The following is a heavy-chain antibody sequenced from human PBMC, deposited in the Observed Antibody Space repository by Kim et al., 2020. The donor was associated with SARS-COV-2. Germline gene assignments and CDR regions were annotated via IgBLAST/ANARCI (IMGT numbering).Heavy chain of an antibody. J-gene: IGHJ4*02. CDR3: AREGDGYCSGGNCYISHLGED. CDR1: GYTFTTFA. Sequence: ASVKVSCKASGYTFTTFAMNWVRQAPGQGLEWMGWINPNTGRPTYAPGFTGRFVFSLDTSVSTAYLQISNLKAEDTAVYYCAREGDGYCSGGNCYISHLGEDWGRGTLVTVSS. CDR2: INPNTGRP. D-gene: IGHD2-15*01. V-gene: IGHV7-4-1*02.